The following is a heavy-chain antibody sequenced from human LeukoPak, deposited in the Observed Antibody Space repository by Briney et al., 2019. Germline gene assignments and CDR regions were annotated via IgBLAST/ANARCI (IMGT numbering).Heavy chain of an antibody. J-gene: IGHJ4*02. CDR1: GFTFSSYW. CDR3: ARAARYSGYLFDY. D-gene: IGHD5-12*01. V-gene: IGHV3-7*01. CDR2: IKQDGSEK. Sequence: GGSLRLSCAASGFTFSSYWMSWVRQAPGKGLEWVANIKQDGSEKYYVDSVKGRFTISRDNAKNSLYLQMYSLRAEDTAVYYCARAARYSGYLFDYWGQGTLVTVSS.